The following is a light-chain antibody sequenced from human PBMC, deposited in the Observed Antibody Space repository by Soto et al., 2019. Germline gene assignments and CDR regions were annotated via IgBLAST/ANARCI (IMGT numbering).Light chain of an antibody. CDR3: AAWDDRLNGYV. CDR1: NSNIGTNT. V-gene: IGLV1-44*01. CDR2: TNN. J-gene: IGLJ1*01. Sequence: QSALTQPPSASGTPGQRVTISCSGSNSNIGTNTVNWYQQLPGTAPRLLIYTNNQRPSGVPQRFSGSKTGTSASLAIGGLQSGDEGDYYCAAWDDRLNGYVFGAGTKVTV.